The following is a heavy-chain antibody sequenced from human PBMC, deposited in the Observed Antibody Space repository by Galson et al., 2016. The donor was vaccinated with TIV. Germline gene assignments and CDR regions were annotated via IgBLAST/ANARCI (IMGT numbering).Heavy chain of an antibody. Sequence: SVKVPCKASGGTFSSYAISWVRQAPGQGLEWMGGIIPIFGTANYAQKFQGRVTITADESTSTAYMELSSLRSEDTAVFYCARSEYSYGKYYYYYYMDVWGKGTTVIVSS. J-gene: IGHJ6*03. CDR3: ARSEYSYGKYYYYYYMDV. CDR1: GGTFSSYA. CDR2: IIPIFGTA. V-gene: IGHV1-69*13. D-gene: IGHD5-18*01.